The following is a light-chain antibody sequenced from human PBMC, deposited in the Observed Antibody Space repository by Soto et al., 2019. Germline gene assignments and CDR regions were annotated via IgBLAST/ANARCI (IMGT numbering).Light chain of an antibody. CDR3: HQYNNLWT. J-gene: IGKJ1*01. CDR1: QSVSSR. V-gene: IGKV3-15*01. CDR2: GAS. Sequence: EIVITQSPATLSVSPGERVTLSCRASQSVSSRLAWYQQKPGQSPRLLIYGASTRATGIPARFSGSGSGTEFTLTISXLQSEEFGVYYCHQYNNLWTFGQGTKVDIK.